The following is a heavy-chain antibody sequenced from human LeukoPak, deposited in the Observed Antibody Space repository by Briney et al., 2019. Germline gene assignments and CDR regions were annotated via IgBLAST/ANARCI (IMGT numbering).Heavy chain of an antibody. CDR1: GGTFSSYA. V-gene: IGHV1-69*13. D-gene: IGHD6-13*01. CDR3: VAEAAAAGGHWFDP. CDR2: ITPIFGTA. Sequence: SVKVFCKASGGTFSSYAISWVRQAPGQGLEWVGGITPIFGTANYAQKFQGRVTITADESTSTAYMELSSLRSEDTAVYYCVAEAAAAGGHWFDPWGQGTLVTVSS. J-gene: IGHJ5*02.